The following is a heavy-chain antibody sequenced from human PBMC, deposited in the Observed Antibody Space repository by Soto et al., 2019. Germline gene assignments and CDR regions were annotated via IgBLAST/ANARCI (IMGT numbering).Heavy chain of an antibody. Sequence: LGESLKISCKGSGYRFTSYWIGWVRQMPGKGLEWMGIIYPADSDIRYSPSFQGQVTVSADMSITTAYLQWSSLKASDTAMYYCARLGSDNDLSKVEYSGQGTLVTVS. V-gene: IGHV5-51*01. CDR1: GYRFTSYW. CDR3: ARLGSDNDLSKVEY. D-gene: IGHD5-12*01. J-gene: IGHJ4*02. CDR2: IYPADSDI.